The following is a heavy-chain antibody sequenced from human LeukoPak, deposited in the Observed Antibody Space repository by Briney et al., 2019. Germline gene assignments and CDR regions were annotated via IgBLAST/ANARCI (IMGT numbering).Heavy chain of an antibody. CDR1: GFTFSSYG. V-gene: IGHV3-23*01. J-gene: IGHJ4*02. CDR2: ISGSGHRT. Sequence: GGTLRLSCAASGFTFSSYGVSWVRQAPGKGLEWVSGISGSGHRTYYADSVKGRFTISRDNSKSTLYLQMSSLRAEDTAIYYCAKTGNPATGDYWGQGTLVTVSS. D-gene: IGHD1-1*01. CDR3: AKTGNPATGDY.